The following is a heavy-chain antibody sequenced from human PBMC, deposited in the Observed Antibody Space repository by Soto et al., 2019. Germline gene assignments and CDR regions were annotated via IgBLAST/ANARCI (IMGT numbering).Heavy chain of an antibody. CDR2: IIPIFGTA. CDR3: ARDRGPSSGYYPYWFDP. Sequence: QVQLVQSGAEVKKPGSSVKVSCKASGGTFSNYAITLVRQAPGQGLEWMGGIIPIFGTANYAQKFQARVTITADELTSTAYMELSSLRSEDTAVYYCARDRGPSSGYYPYWFDPWGQGTLVTVSS. D-gene: IGHD3-22*01. CDR1: GGTFSNYA. J-gene: IGHJ5*02. V-gene: IGHV1-69*12.